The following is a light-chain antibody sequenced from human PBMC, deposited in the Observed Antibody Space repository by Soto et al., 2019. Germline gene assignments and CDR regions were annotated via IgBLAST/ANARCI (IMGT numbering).Light chain of an antibody. V-gene: IGKV3-11*01. CDR1: QSVGGH. Sequence: EIVLTQSPDSLSLSPGDRATLSCRASQSVGGHLAWYQQRPGQAPRLLIFDTSVTATGIPARFSGSGSGTDLTLTITSLEPEDFAVYYCQQYGSSPMYTFGQGTKLEIK. J-gene: IGKJ2*01. CDR3: QQYGSSPMYT. CDR2: DTS.